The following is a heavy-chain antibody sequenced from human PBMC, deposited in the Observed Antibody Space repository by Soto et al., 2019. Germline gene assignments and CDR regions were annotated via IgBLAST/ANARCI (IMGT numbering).Heavy chain of an antibody. Sequence: SETLSLTCTVSGGSISSGGYYWSWIRQHPGKGLEWIGYIYYSGSTYYNPSLKSRVTISVDTSKNQFSLKLSSVTAADTAVYYCARAGGYYDSSGYYRVDYWGQGTLVTVS. CDR1: GGSISSGGYY. V-gene: IGHV4-31*03. CDR2: IYYSGST. D-gene: IGHD3-22*01. CDR3: ARAGGYYDSSGYYRVDY. J-gene: IGHJ4*02.